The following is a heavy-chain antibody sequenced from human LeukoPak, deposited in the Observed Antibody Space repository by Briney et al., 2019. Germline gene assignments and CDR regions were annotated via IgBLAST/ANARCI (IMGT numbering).Heavy chain of an antibody. CDR1: GFTFSSYG. CDR2: IWYDGSDK. V-gene: IGHV3-33*01. CDR3: ARGTRYCSSTSCRYYYMDV. J-gene: IGHJ6*03. Sequence: PGRSLRLSCAASGFTFSSYGMHWVRQAPGRGLEGVAVIWYDGSDKYYADSVKGRFTISRDNSKNTLYLQMNSLRAEDTAVYYCARGTRYCSSTSCRYYYMDVWGKGTTVTVSS. D-gene: IGHD2-2*01.